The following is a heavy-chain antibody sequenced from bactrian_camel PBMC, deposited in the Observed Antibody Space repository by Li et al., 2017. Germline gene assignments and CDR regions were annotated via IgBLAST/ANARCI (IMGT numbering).Heavy chain of an antibody. CDR3: SADPLHMTNIHPGSVIPLFDY. J-gene: IGHJ4*01. CDR1: GLTDSHNC. CDR2: IDSDGRA. V-gene: IGHV3S53*01. Sequence: HVQLVESGGGSVQAGGSLRLSCAASGLTDSHNCMGWYRQAPGKAREGIATIDSDGRADYAKSMKGRFTISRDGAQNTLYLQMDDLTPEDSAMYYCSADPLHMTNIHPGSVIPLFDYRGQGTQVTVS. D-gene: IGHD2*01.